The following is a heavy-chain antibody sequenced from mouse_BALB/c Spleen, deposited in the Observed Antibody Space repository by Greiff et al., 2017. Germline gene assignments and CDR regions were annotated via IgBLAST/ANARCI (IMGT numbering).Heavy chain of an antibody. CDR3: NAYYGSSYAFDY. Sequence: EVQVVESGAELVRSGASVKLSCTASGFNIKDYYMHWVKQRPEQGLEWIGWIDPENGDTEYAPKFQGKATMTADTSSNTAYLQLSSLTSEDTAVYYCNAYYGSSYAFDYWGQGTTLTVSS. CDR2: IDPENGDT. D-gene: IGHD1-1*01. J-gene: IGHJ2*01. CDR1: GFNIKDYY. V-gene: IGHV14-4*02.